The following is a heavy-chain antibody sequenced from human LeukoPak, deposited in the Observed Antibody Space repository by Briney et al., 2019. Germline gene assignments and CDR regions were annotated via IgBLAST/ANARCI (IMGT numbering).Heavy chain of an antibody. CDR3: AREKGIVGATGRGYAFDI. CDR1: GYTFTSYY. J-gene: IGHJ3*02. D-gene: IGHD1-26*01. CDR2: INPSGGST. Sequence: GASVKVSCKASGYTFTSYYMHWVRQAPGQGLEWMGIINPSGGSTSYAQKFQGRVTMTRDMSTSTVYTELSSLRSEDTAVYYCAREKGIVGATGRGYAFDIWGQGAMVTVSS. V-gene: IGHV1-46*01.